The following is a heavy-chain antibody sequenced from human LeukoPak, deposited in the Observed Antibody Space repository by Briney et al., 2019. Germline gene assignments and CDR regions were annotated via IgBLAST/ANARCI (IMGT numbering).Heavy chain of an antibody. CDR3: ASHWGSSSWASDY. Sequence: GGSLRLSCTASGFSFSSNWMTWVRQAPGKGLEWVGNINPDGSEKFYVDSVRGRFTISRDNARSSVYLRMTSLRADDTAVYYCASHWGSSSWASDYWGQGTLVTVSS. D-gene: IGHD6-13*01. CDR2: INPDGSEK. V-gene: IGHV3-7*01. CDR1: GFSFSSNW. J-gene: IGHJ4*02.